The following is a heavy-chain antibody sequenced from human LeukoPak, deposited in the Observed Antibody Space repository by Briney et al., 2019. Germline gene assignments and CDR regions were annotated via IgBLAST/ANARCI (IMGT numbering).Heavy chain of an antibody. CDR1: GYTFTSYD. J-gene: IGHJ4*02. CDR3: ARDRGTWNDDGFDY. Sequence: GASVKVSCKASGYTFTSYDINWVRQATGQGLEWMGWMNPNSGNTGYAQKFQGRVTMTRNTSISTAYMELSSVTAADTAVYYCARDRGTWNDDGFDYWGQGTLVTVSS. V-gene: IGHV1-8*01. CDR2: MNPNSGNT. D-gene: IGHD1-1*01.